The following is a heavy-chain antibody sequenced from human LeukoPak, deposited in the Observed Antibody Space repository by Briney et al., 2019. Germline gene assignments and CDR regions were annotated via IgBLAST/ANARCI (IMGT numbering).Heavy chain of an antibody. CDR2: IYYSGST. D-gene: IGHD2-2*01. J-gene: IGHJ6*03. V-gene: IGHV4-59*01. Sequence: SETLSLTCTVSGGSISSYYWSWIRQPPGKGLEWIGHIYYSGSTNYNPFLKSRVTISVDTSKNQFSLRLSSVTAADTAVYYCARMRLGYCSSTTCYNYYYYMDVWGKGTTVTVSS. CDR1: GGSISSYY. CDR3: ARMRLGYCSSTTCYNYYYYMDV.